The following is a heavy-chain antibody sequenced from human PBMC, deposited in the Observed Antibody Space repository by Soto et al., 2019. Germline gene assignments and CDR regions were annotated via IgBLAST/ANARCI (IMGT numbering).Heavy chain of an antibody. J-gene: IGHJ4*02. CDR3: AKDRIRGTSYFDY. V-gene: IGHV3-30*18. CDR1: GFSFNTYG. CDR2: ISYNGDKT. Sequence: QVQLLESGGGVVQPGRSLRLSCVASGFSFNTYGMHWVRQAPGKGLEWVAVISYNGDKTFYADSVKGRFTISRDNSQSTRYLQMNSLRPEDTAVYYCAKDRIRGTSYFDYWGQGTLVTFSS. D-gene: IGHD6-6*01.